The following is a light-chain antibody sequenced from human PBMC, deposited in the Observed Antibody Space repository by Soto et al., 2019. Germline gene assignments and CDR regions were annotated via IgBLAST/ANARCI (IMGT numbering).Light chain of an antibody. J-gene: IGLJ1*01. CDR2: DVS. Sequence: QSALTQPASVSGSPGQSITISCTGTSSDVGGYNYVSRYQQHPGKAPKLMIYDVSNRPSGVSNRFSGSKSGNTASLTISGLQAEDEADYYCSSYTSSSTLDVFGTG. CDR3: SSYTSSSTLDV. CDR1: SSDVGGYNY. V-gene: IGLV2-14*01.